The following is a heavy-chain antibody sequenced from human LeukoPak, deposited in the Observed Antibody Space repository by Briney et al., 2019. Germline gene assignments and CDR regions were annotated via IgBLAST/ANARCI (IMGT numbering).Heavy chain of an antibody. Sequence: PGGSLRLSCAASGFTFSSYNMNWVRQAPGKGLEWVSSISSSSSYIYYADSMKGRFTISRDNAKNSLYLQMNSLRVEDTALYYCARNPYGDYVGWNFDLWGRGTLVTVSS. CDR1: GFTFSSYN. V-gene: IGHV3-21*04. CDR3: ARNPYGDYVGWNFDL. D-gene: IGHD4-17*01. CDR2: ISSSSSYI. J-gene: IGHJ2*01.